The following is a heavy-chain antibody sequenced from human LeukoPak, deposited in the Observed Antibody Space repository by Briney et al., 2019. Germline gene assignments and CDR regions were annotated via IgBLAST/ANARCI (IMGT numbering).Heavy chain of an antibody. J-gene: IGHJ3*02. CDR2: ISGSGGST. D-gene: IGHD1-26*01. CDR1: GFTFSSYA. V-gene: IGHV3-23*01. Sequence: GGSLRLSCAASGFTFSSYAMSWVRQAPGKGLEWASAISGSGGSTYYADSVKGRFTISRDNSKNTLYLQMNSLRAEDTAVYYCARGSPAPEEIDDAFDIWGQGTMVTVSS. CDR3: ARGSPAPEEIDDAFDI.